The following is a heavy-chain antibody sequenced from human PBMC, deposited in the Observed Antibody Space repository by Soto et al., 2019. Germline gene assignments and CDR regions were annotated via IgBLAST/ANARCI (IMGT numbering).Heavy chain of an antibody. Sequence: GASVKVSFKASGGTFSSYAISWVRQAPGQGLEWMGGIIPIFGTANYAQKFQGRVTITADESTSTAYMELSSLRSEDTAVYYCARGRYLVSVWQQLVAHYYYYGMDVWGQGTTVTVSS. V-gene: IGHV1-69*13. CDR2: IIPIFGTA. D-gene: IGHD6-13*01. CDR3: ARGRYLVSVWQQLVAHYYYYGMDV. J-gene: IGHJ6*02. CDR1: GGTFSSYA.